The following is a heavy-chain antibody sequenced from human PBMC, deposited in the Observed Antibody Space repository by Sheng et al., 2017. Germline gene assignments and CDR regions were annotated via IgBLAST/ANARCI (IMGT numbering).Heavy chain of an antibody. CDR2: ISSSSNYI. J-gene: IGHJ6*03. CDR1: GFTFSSYS. V-gene: IGHV3-21*01. D-gene: IGHD1-26*01. Sequence: EVQLVESGGGLVKPGGSLRLSCAASGFTFSSYSMKWVRQAPGKGLEWVSSISSSSNYIYYADSVKGRFTISRDNAKNSLYLQMNSLRAEDTAVYYCAREGEFYYYMDVWGQGTTVTVSS. CDR3: AREGEFYYYMDV.